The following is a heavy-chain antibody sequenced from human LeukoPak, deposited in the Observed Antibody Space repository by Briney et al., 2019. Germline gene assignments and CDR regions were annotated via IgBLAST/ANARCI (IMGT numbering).Heavy chain of an antibody. CDR2: IYSGGST. D-gene: IGHD1-26*01. V-gene: IGHV3-53*01. J-gene: IGHJ4*02. CDR1: GFTVSSNY. CDR3: ARDNLVGSTSDY. Sequence: QTGGSLRLSCAASGFTVSSNYMSWVRQAPGKGLEWVSVIYSGGSTYYADSVKGRFTISRDNSKNTLYLQMNSLRAEDTAVYYCARDNLVGSTSDYWGQGTLVTVSS.